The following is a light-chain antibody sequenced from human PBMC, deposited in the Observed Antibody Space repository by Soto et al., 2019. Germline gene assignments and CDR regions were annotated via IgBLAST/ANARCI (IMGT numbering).Light chain of an antibody. Sequence: EIVLTQSPGTLSLSPGERATLSCRASQSLSSNCLAWYQQKPGQAPRLLIYGAFSRATGIPDRFSGSGSGTDFTLTISRLEPEDFAAYYCQQYGSSPPYTFGQGTKLEIK. CDR3: QQYGSSPPYT. CDR2: GAF. V-gene: IGKV3-20*01. CDR1: QSLSSNC. J-gene: IGKJ2*01.